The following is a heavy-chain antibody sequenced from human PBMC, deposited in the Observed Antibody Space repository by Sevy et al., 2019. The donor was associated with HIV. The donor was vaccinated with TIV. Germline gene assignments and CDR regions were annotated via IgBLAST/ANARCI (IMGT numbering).Heavy chain of an antibody. V-gene: IGHV3-30*18. CDR3: AKDASSQWLNYFFDY. CDR2: ISYGGTNK. Sequence: GGSLRLSCAASGFTFSNYGIHWVRQAPGKGLEWLAAISYGGTNKYYTHSVKGRFTISRDNSKNTLYLQMNSLRAEDTAVYFCAKDASSQWLNYFFDYWGQGTLVTVSS. J-gene: IGHJ4*02. D-gene: IGHD6-19*01. CDR1: GFTFSNYG.